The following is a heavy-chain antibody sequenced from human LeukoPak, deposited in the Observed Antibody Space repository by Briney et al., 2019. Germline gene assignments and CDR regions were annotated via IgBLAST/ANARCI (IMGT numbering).Heavy chain of an antibody. V-gene: IGHV3-53*01. CDR1: GFTVRTTY. CDR3: ARSGYRHPYHFDY. Sequence: QTGGSLRLSCAASGFTVRTTYMSWVRQAPGKGPEWVSVLYTGGGTDYADSVKGRFTISRDNSKNTLALQMNTLRAEDTAIYYCARSGYRHPYHFDYWGQGTLVTVSS. D-gene: IGHD3-22*01. CDR2: LYTGGGT. J-gene: IGHJ4*02.